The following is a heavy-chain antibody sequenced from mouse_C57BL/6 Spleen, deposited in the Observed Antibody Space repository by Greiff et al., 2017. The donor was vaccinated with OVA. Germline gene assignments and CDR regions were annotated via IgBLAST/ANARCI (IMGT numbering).Heavy chain of an antibody. J-gene: IGHJ2*01. D-gene: IGHD1-1*01. CDR2: INPNNGGT. CDR3: ETAGSNHYFDY. Sequence: EVQLQQSGPELVKPGASVKISCKASGYTFTDYYMNWVKQSHGKSLEWIGDINPNNGGTSYNQKFKGKATLTVDKSSSTAYMKLRSLTSEDSAVYYCETAGSNHYFDYWGQGTTLTVSS. V-gene: IGHV1-26*01. CDR1: GYTFTDYY.